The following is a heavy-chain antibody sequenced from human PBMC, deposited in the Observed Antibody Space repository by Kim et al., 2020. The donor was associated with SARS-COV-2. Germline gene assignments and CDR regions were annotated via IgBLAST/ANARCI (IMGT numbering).Heavy chain of an antibody. CDR1: GYTFTSYA. D-gene: IGHD3-3*01. CDR3: ARGPNPLPAYYDFWSGYSVPLGGHSDL. V-gene: IGHV7-4-1*02. J-gene: IGHJ2*01. CDR2: INTNTGNP. Sequence: ASVKVSCKASGYTFTSYAMNGVRQAPGQGLEGMGWINTNTGNPTYAQGFTGRFVFSLDTSVSTAYLQISSLKAEDTAVYYCARGPNPLPAYYDFWSGYSVPLGGHSDLWGRRTLVTVSS.